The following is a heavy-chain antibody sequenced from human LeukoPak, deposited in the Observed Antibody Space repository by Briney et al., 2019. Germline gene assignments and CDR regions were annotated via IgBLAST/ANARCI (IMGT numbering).Heavy chain of an antibody. D-gene: IGHD2-15*01. CDR1: GETFSSYY. J-gene: IGHJ3*02. CDR2: IYTSGST. CDR3: ARDTYCSGGSRYSYAFDI. V-gene: IGHV4-4*07. Sequence: SETLSLTCVVHGETFSSYYWSWIRQPAGKGLEWIGRIYTSGSTNYNPSLKSRVTMSVDTSKNQFSLKLSSVTAADTAVYYCARDTYCSGGSRYSYAFDIWGQGTMVTVSS.